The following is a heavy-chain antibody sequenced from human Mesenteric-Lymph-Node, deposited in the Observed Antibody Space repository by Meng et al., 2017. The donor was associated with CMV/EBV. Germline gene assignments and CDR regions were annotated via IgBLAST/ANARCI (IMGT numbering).Heavy chain of an antibody. Sequence: ASVKVSCKASGYTFTSYDINWVRQATGQGLEWMGWMNPNSGNTGYAQKFQGRATITRNTSISTAYMELSSLRSEDTAVYYCARTLYSSGFSKGYANRFDPWGQGTLVTVSS. D-gene: IGHD6-19*01. CDR2: MNPNSGNT. J-gene: IGHJ5*02. CDR3: ARTLYSSGFSKGYANRFDP. V-gene: IGHV1-8*03. CDR1: GYTFTSYD.